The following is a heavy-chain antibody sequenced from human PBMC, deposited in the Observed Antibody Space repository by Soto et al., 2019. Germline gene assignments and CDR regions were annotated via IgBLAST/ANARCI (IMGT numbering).Heavy chain of an antibody. D-gene: IGHD4-17*01. CDR2: IWYDGSDK. CDR3: ARDSGGDYHNYYMDV. J-gene: IGHJ6*03. Sequence: QMQLVESGGGVVQPGTSLRLSCAASGFTFSNYAMHWVRQAPGKGLEWVTIIWYDGSDKNYGDSVKGRFTISRDNSKNTLYLQMNSLRVEDTAVYYCARDSGGDYHNYYMDVWGKRTTVTVSS. V-gene: IGHV3-33*01. CDR1: GFTFSNYA.